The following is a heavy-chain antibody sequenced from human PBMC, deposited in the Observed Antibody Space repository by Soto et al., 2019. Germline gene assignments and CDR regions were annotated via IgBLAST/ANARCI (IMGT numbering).Heavy chain of an antibody. J-gene: IGHJ5*02. CDR1: GGSVSVYY. V-gene: IGHV4-59*08. CDR2: IYASGSP. Sequence: SETLSLTCTISGGSVSVYYWSWIRQSTGQGLEWIGYIYASGSPYYSPSLKSRVTISVDKSQNQFSLNVYSVTAADTAVYYCARHEGWTGPDQWGQGTLVTVPQ. D-gene: IGHD2-8*02. CDR3: ARHEGWTGPDQ.